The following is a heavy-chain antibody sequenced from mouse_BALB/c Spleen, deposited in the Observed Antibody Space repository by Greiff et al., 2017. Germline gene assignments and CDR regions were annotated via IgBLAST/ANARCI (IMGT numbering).Heavy chain of an antibody. CDR3: ARGSLDYETSY. D-gene: IGHD2-4*01. CDR2: ISDGGSYT. J-gene: IGHJ3*01. V-gene: IGHV5-4*02. Sequence: EVKLVESGGGLVKPGGSLKLSCAASGFTFSDYYMYWVRQTPEKRLEWVATISDGGSYTYYPDSVKGRFTISRDNAKNNLYLQMSSLKSEDTAMYYCARGSLDYETSYWGQGTLVTVSA. CDR1: GFTFSDYY.